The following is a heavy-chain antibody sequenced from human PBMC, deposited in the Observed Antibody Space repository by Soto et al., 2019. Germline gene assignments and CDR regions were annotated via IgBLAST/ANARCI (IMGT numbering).Heavy chain of an antibody. CDR1: GGSISSGGYY. Sequence: PSETLSLTCTVSGGSISSGGYYWSWIRQHPGKGLEWIGYIYYSGSTYYNPSLKSRVTISVDTSKNQFSLKLSSVTAADTAVYYCARDTQGYYDSSGSLDYWGQGTLVTVSS. CDR2: IYYSGST. V-gene: IGHV4-31*02. CDR3: ARDTQGYYDSSGSLDY. J-gene: IGHJ4*02. D-gene: IGHD3-22*01.